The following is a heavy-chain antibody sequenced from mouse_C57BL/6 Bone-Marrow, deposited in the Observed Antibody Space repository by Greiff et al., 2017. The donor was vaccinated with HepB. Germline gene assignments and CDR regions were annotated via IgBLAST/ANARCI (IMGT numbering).Heavy chain of an antibody. CDR1: GYSITSGYY. D-gene: IGHD2-4*01. J-gene: IGHJ3*01. V-gene: IGHV3-6*01. CDR2: ISYDGSN. Sequence: VQLKESGPGLVKPSQSLSLTCSVTGYSITSGYYWNWIRQFPGNKLEWMGYISYDGSNNYNPSLKNRISITRDTSKNQFFLKLNSVTTEDTATYYCARGGYDYDGAWFAYWGQGTLVTVSA. CDR3: ARGGYDYDGAWFAY.